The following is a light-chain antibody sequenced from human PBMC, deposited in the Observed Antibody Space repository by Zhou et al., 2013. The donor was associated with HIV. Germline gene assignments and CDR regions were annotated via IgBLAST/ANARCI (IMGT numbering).Light chain of an antibody. CDR3: GTWDSSLSGVI. Sequence: QSVLTQPPSVSGAPGQRVTISCTGSSSNTGAGYDVHWYQQLPGTAPKLLIYENNKRPSGIPDRFSGSKSGTSATLGITGLQTGDEADYYCGTWDSSLSGVIFGGGTKLTVL. V-gene: IGLV1-51*02. CDR1: SSNTGAGYD. J-gene: IGLJ2*01. CDR2: ENN.